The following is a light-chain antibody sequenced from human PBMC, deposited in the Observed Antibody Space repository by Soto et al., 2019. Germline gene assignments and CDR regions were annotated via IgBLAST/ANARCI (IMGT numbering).Light chain of an antibody. V-gene: IGKV1-5*03. CDR2: KAS. CDR3: QQSHNYPLT. Sequence: DIQMTQSPSTLSASVGDRVTISCRASQSISSWLAWYQQKPGKAPKLLIYKASSLESGVTSRFSGSGSGTEYTLTISCLQPADFATYYCQQSHNYPLTFGGGTKVEIK. CDR1: QSISSW. J-gene: IGKJ4*01.